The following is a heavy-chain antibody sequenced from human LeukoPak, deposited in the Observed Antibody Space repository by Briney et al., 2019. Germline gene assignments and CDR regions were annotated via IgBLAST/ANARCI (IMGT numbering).Heavy chain of an antibody. CDR2: ISYKSSHI. CDR3: ARDSYSGYASYPFDY. V-gene: IGHV3-21*06. J-gene: IGHJ4*02. D-gene: IGHD5-12*01. Sequence: GGSLRLSCTASGFTFSDCDMNWFRQAPGKGLEWVSSISYKSSHIYYADSAKGRFTISRDNAKNSVYLQMNNLRAEDTAVYYCARDSYSGYASYPFDYWGQGTLVTVSS. CDR1: GFTFSDCD.